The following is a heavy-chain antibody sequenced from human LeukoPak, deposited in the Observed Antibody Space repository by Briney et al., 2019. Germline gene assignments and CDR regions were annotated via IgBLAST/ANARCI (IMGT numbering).Heavy chain of an antibody. D-gene: IGHD2-15*01. Sequence: GGSLRLSCAASGFTFSISAMRWVRQAPGKGLEWVSTISGSGGTINYADSVKGRFTMSRNNSKNTVYLQMSSLRVEDTAVYFCAKGTEAFATGYWGQGTLVTVSS. V-gene: IGHV3-23*01. CDR3: AKGTEAFATGY. J-gene: IGHJ4*02. CDR1: GFTFSISA. CDR2: ISGSGGTI.